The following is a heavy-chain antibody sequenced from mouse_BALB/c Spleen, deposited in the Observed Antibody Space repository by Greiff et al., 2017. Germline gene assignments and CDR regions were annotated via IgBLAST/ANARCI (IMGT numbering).Heavy chain of an antibody. D-gene: IGHD1-1*01. Sequence: EVKLQESGGGLVKPGGSLKLSCAASGFTFSSYAMSWVRQTPEKRLEWVASISSGGSTYYPDSVKGRFTISRDNARNILYLQMSSLRSEDTAMYYCAREGAITTVVDYYAMDYWGQGTSVTVSS. CDR2: ISSGGST. J-gene: IGHJ4*01. CDR3: AREGAITTVVDYYAMDY. V-gene: IGHV5-6-5*01. CDR1: GFTFSSYA.